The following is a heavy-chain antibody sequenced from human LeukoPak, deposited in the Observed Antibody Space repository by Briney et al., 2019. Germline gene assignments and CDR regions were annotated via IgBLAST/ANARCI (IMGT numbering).Heavy chain of an antibody. CDR3: AKGAGGFSYYNWFDP. D-gene: IGHD5-18*01. CDR2: IYYSGTT. Sequence: SETLSLTCTVSGGSISSSPYYWGWIRQPPGKGLAWIWSIYYSGTTHYNPSLESRVTISVDTSKNQFSLKLASVTAADTAIYYCAKGAGGFSYYNWFDPWGQGTLVTVSS. CDR1: GGSISSSPYY. J-gene: IGHJ5*02. V-gene: IGHV4-39*07.